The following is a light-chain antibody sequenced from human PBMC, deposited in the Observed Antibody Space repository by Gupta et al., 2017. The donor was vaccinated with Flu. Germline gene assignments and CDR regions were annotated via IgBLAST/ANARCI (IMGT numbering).Light chain of an antibody. CDR3: SSYTNTNVV. CDR2: EVS. CDR1: RSDVGGYDY. V-gene: IGLV2-14*01. J-gene: IGLJ2*01. Sequence: QSALTQPASVSGSPGQSIAISCTGTRSDVGGYDYVSWYQQHPGTAPKLMIFEVSRRPSGISDRFSGSKSGNTASLTISGLLADDEAYYYCSSYTNTNVVFGGGTKL.